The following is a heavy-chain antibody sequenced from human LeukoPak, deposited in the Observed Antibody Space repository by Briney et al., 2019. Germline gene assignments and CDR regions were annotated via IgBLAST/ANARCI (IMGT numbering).Heavy chain of an antibody. J-gene: IGHJ4*02. CDR3: ARDGTIAAADY. D-gene: IGHD6-6*01. CDR2: IGSYI. Sequence: GGSLRLSCAASGLTFSTYSMNWVRQAPGKGLEWVSSIGSYIYYADSVKGRFTISRDNAKNSLYLQMNSLRAEDTAVYYCARDGTIAAADYWGQGTLVTVSS. V-gene: IGHV3-21*01. CDR1: GLTFSTYS.